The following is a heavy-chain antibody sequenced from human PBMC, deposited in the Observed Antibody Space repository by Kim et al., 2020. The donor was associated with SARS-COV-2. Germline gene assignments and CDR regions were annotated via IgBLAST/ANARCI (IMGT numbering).Heavy chain of an antibody. CDR1: GFTFSSRA. J-gene: IGHJ4*02. V-gene: IGHV3-23*01. D-gene: IGHD6-19*01. CDR3: AKDHPSSGWPTFAS. Sequence: GGSLRLSCVASGFTFSSRAMSWVRQTPGKGLEWVASINNGGNPYYADSVKGRCTVSRDITKATLYLQMNSLRAEDTALYYCAKDHPSSGWPTFASWGQGTLVSVAS. CDR2: INNGGNP.